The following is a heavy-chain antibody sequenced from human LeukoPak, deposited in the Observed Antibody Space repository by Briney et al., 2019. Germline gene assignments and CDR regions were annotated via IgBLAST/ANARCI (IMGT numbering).Heavy chain of an antibody. CDR3: TTGKNPLDYYYYYMDV. CDR2: IKSKTDGGTT. J-gene: IGHJ6*03. V-gene: IGHV3-15*01. CDR1: GFTFSNAW. Sequence: GGSLRLSCAASGFTFSNAWMSWVRQAPGKGLEWVGRIKSKTDGGTTDYAAPVKGRFTISRDDSKNTLYLQMNSLKTEDTAVYYCTTGKNPLDYYYYYMDVWGKGTTVTVSS.